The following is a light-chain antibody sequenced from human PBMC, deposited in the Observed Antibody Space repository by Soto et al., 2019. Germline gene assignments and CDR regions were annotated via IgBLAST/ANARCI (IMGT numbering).Light chain of an antibody. CDR3: SSYAGSSNV. J-gene: IGLJ1*01. CDR2: DDT. CDR1: NIGSKS. Sequence: SYELTQSPSMSVAPGQTATITCGGNNIGSKSVQWYQQKSGQAPVLVVYDDTDRPSGIPERFSGSNSGNTASLTVSGLQAEDEADYYCSSYAGSSNVFGTGTKLTVL. V-gene: IGLV3-21*02.